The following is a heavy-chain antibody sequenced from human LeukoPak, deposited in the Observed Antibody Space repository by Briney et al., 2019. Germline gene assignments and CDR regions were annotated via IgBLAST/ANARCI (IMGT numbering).Heavy chain of an antibody. V-gene: IGHV3-23*01. CDR2: ISGGGDST. CDR3: AKDRTAVGDWFDP. CDR1: GFTFSSYA. Sequence: TGGSLRLSCAASGFTFSSYAMSWVRQAPGKGLEWVSAISGGGDSTYYADSVKGRFTISRDNSKNTLYLQMNSLRAEDTAVYYCAKDRTAVGDWFDPWGQGTLVTVSS. J-gene: IGHJ5*02. D-gene: IGHD6-19*01.